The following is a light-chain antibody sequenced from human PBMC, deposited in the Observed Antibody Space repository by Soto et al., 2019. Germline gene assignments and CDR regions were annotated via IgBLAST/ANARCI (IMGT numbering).Light chain of an antibody. CDR1: QSVSRY. J-gene: IGKJ4*01. Sequence: EIVLTQSPATLSLSPGERAALSCRASQSVSRYLAWYQQKPGQAPRLLIYDASNRATGIPVRFSGSWSGTDFNLTISSLEPEDFAVCYCQQRGNWPLTFGGGTKVEIK. CDR2: DAS. CDR3: QQRGNWPLT. V-gene: IGKV3-11*01.